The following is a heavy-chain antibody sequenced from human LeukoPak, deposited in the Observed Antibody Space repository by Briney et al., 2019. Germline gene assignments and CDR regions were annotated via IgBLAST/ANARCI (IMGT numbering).Heavy chain of an antibody. Sequence: ASVKVSCKASGYTFTSYGISWVRQAPGQGLEWMGWISAYNGNTNYAQKLQGRVTMTTDTSTSTAYMELRSLRSDDTAVYYCARDGESDISSSSDYGMDVWGQGTTVTVSS. V-gene: IGHV1-18*01. CDR3: ARDGESDISSSSDYGMDV. D-gene: IGHD6-6*01. J-gene: IGHJ6*02. CDR2: ISAYNGNT. CDR1: GYTFTSYG.